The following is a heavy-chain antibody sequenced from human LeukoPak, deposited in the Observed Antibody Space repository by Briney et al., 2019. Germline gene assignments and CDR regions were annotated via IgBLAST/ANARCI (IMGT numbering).Heavy chain of an antibody. Sequence: GGSLRLSCAASGFTFSSYSMNWVRQAPGKGLEWVSSISSGSSYIYYADSVKGRFTISRDNAKNTLYLQMNSLRAEDTAVYYCARGPVYYDFWSGLDYWGQGTLVTVSS. J-gene: IGHJ4*02. CDR1: GFTFSSYS. D-gene: IGHD3-3*01. V-gene: IGHV3-21*04. CDR2: ISSGSSYI. CDR3: ARGPVYYDFWSGLDY.